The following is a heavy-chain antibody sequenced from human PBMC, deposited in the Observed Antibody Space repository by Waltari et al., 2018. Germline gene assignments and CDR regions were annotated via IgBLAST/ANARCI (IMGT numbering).Heavy chain of an antibody. V-gene: IGHV1-69*13. CDR2: IIPIFGTA. CDR3: ASCYYYDSSGYYQPSYYFDY. J-gene: IGHJ4*02. Sequence: QVQLVQSGAEVKKPGSSVKVSCKASGGTFSSYAISWVRQAPGKGLEWMGGIIPIFGTANYAQKFQGRVTITADESTSTAYMELSSLRSEDTAVYYCASCYYYDSSGYYQPSYYFDYWGQGTLVTVSS. D-gene: IGHD3-22*01. CDR1: GGTFSSYA.